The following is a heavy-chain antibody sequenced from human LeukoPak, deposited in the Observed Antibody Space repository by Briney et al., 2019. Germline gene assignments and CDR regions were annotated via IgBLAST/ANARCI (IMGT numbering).Heavy chain of an antibody. J-gene: IGHJ4*02. V-gene: IGHV4-4*07. CDR1: GGSISTYY. CDR3: ARGNNYYDSSGYYY. CDR2: IYTSGST. D-gene: IGHD3-22*01. Sequence: PSETLSLTCTVSGGSISTYYWSWIRQPAGKGLEWIGRIYTSGSTYYNPSLKSRVTMSVDTSKNQFSLKLNPVTAADTAVYYCARGNNYYDSSGYYYWGQGTLVTVSS.